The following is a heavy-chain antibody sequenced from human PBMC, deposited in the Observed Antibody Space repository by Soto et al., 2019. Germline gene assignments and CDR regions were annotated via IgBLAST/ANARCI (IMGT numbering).Heavy chain of an antibody. CDR2: VYHNGGP. V-gene: IGHV4-4*02. J-gene: IGHJ4*02. CDR1: DGFISSSNS. CDR3: VRHGGRLFDY. D-gene: IGHD2-15*01. Sequence: SETLCHTCAGSDGFISSSNSWSWVRQPPGKGLEWIGQVYHNGGPSYNPSLRSRVTMSIDKSKNQFSLNLSAVTAADTAVYFCVRHGGRLFDYWGPGHLVT.